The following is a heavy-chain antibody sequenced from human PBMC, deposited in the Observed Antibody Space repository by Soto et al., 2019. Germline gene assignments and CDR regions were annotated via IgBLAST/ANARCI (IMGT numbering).Heavy chain of an antibody. Sequence: PSENLSLTCAVYGGSCSGYYWSWIRQPPGKGLEWIGEINHSGSTNYNPSLKSRVTISVDTSKNQFSLKLSSVTAADTSVYYCARRYGRNFDYWGQGTLVSVS. V-gene: IGHV4-34*01. J-gene: IGHJ4*02. CDR2: INHSGST. CDR3: ARRYGRNFDY. D-gene: IGHD5-18*01. CDR1: GGSCSGYY.